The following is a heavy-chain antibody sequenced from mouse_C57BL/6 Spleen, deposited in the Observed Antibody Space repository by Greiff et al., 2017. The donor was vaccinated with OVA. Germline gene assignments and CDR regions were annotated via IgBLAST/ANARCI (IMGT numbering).Heavy chain of an antibody. CDR1: GYTFTSYW. CDR2: IDPSDSYT. J-gene: IGHJ2*01. V-gene: IGHV1-50*01. Sequence: QVQLQQPGAELVKPGASVKLSCKASGYTFTSYWMQWVKQRPGQGLEWIGEIDPSDSYTNYNQKFKGKATLTVDTSSSTAYMQLSSLTSEDSAVYYCARGQTGALYFDYWGQGTTLTVSS. D-gene: IGHD4-1*01. CDR3: ARGQTGALYFDY.